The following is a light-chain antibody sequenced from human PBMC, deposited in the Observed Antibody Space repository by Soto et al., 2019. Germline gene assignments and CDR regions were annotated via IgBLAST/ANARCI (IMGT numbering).Light chain of an antibody. CDR3: SLKTSSVPWV. Sequence: QSVLTQPPSASGSPGQSVTISCTGTSIDVGNFDLVSWYQQPPGTAPKLLIYQVSNRPSGVPDRFSGSQSGNTASLTISGLQAEDEADYYCSLKTSSVPWVFGGGTKPPS. V-gene: IGLV2-18*01. CDR1: SIDVGNFDL. J-gene: IGLJ3*02. CDR2: QVS.